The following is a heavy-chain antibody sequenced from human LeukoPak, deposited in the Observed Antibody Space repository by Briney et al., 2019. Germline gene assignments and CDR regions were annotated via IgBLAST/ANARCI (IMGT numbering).Heavy chain of an antibody. J-gene: IGHJ4*02. CDR3: ARRSSGWNGEYYFDY. CDR2: IGTAGDT. Sequence: PGGSLRLSCAASGFTFSSYDMHWVRQATRKGLEWVSAIGTAGDTYYPGSVKGRFTISRENAKNSLYLQMNSLRAGDTAVYYCARRSSGWNGEYYFDYWGQGTLVTVSS. V-gene: IGHV3-13*01. CDR1: GFTFSSYD. D-gene: IGHD6-19*01.